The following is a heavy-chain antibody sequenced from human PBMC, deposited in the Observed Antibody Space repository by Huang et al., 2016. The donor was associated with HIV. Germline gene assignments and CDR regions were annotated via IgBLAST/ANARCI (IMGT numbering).Heavy chain of an antibody. CDR2: INAANGTR. Sequence: QVQLVQSGAEVKKPGASVKVSCKASGYSFTTYAMHWVRQAPGQRLDWMGWINAANGTREYSPKFQGRCTITRNTSASTADMELSSLRSEDTALYYCVRVAYYDSSDYYYFYYFDCWGQGTLVTVSS. V-gene: IGHV1-3*01. J-gene: IGHJ4*02. CDR1: GYSFTTYA. D-gene: IGHD3-22*01. CDR3: VRVAYYDSSDYYYFYYFDC.